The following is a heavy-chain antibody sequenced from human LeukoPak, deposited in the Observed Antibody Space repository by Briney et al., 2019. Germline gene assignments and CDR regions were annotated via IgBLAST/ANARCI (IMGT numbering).Heavy chain of an antibody. D-gene: IGHD3-22*01. CDR1: GGTFSSYA. CDR2: ISAYNGNT. CDR3: ARDYYDSSGYYYT. V-gene: IGHV1-18*01. J-gene: IGHJ4*02. Sequence: ASVKASCKASGGTFSSYAISWVRQAPGQGLEWMGWISAYNGNTNYAQKLQGRVTMTTDTSTSTAYMELRSLRSDDTAVYYCARDYYDSSGYYYTWGQGTLVTVSS.